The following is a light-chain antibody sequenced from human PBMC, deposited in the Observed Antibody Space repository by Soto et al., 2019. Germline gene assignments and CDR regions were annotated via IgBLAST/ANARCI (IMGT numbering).Light chain of an antibody. Sequence: DIQMTQSPSTLSASVGDRVTITCRASQSISTYLNWYQQKLGRAPTLLIYAASSLQSGVPSRFSGGGSGTDFTLTISSLQPEDFAMYFCHPCYSSPRTFGHGTKVDIK. J-gene: IGKJ1*01. CDR2: AAS. V-gene: IGKV1-39*01. CDR1: QSISTY. CDR3: HPCYSSPRT.